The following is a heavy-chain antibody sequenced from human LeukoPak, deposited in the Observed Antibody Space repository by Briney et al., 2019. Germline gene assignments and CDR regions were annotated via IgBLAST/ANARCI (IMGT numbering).Heavy chain of an antibody. CDR2: ISYDGSNK. CDR3: ARVPRTPAAKHYYYYGMDV. CDR1: GFTFGSHP. Sequence: GGSLRLSCAASGFTFGSHPMHWVRQAPGKGLEWVAIISYDGSNKYYADSVKGRFTISRDNSKNTLYLQMNSLRGEDTAVYYCARVPRTPAAKHYYYYGMDVWGQGTTVTVSS. V-gene: IGHV3-30-3*01. J-gene: IGHJ6*02. D-gene: IGHD2-2*01.